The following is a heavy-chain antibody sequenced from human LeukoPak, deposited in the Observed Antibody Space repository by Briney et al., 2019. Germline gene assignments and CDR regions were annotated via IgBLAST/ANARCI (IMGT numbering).Heavy chain of an antibody. J-gene: IGHJ4*02. CDR1: GGSISSSSYY. CDR3: ASRGYTYGHFDY. CDR2: IYYSGST. D-gene: IGHD5-18*01. Sequence: SETLSLTCTVSGGSISSSSYYWGWIRQPPGKGLEWIGSIYYSGSTYYNPSLKSRVTISVDTSKNQFSLKLSSVTAADTAMYYCASRGYTYGHFDYWGPGTLVTVSS. V-gene: IGHV4-39*07.